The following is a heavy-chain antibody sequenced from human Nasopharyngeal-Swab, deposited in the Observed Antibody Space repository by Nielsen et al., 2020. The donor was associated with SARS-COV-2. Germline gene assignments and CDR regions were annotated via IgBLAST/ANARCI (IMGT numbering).Heavy chain of an antibody. CDR3: ARHSRVTTVVVVTLFDY. Sequence: SETLSLTCTVSGASITDNNYYWAWIRQPPGKGLEWIGSITNRGPTFYNPSLKRRVSISVDASQNQFSLNLWSVTAADTAVFYCARHSRVTTVVVVTLFDYWGRGSLVTVSS. J-gene: IGHJ4*02. CDR1: GASITDNNYY. V-gene: IGHV4-39*01. D-gene: IGHD3-22*01. CDR2: ITNRGPT.